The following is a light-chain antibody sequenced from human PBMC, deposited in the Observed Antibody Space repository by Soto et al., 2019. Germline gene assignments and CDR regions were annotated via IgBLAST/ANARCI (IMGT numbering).Light chain of an antibody. V-gene: IGKV3-20*01. J-gene: IGKJ1*01. CDR3: QQYISSPRT. CDR1: QSVSSNY. CDR2: GAS. Sequence: EIVLTQSPGTLSLSPGERATLSCRASQSVSSNYLAWYQQKPGQAPRLLIYGASSRATGIPDRFSGSGSGTDFTLTISRLEPEDFAVCYCQQYISSPRTFGQGTKVEIK.